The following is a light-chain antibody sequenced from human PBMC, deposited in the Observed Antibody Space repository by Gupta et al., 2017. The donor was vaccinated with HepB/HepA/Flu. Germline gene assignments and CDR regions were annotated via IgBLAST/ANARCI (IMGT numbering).Light chain of an antibody. J-gene: IGKJ3*01. V-gene: IGKV2-28*01. Sequence: DIVMTQSPLSLPVTPGEPASISCRSSQSLLHSNGYNYLDWYLQKPGQSPQLLIYLGSNRASGVPDRFSGSGSGTDFTLKISRVEAEDVGVYYCMQALQTPFTCGPGTKVEIK. CDR1: QSLLHSNGYNY. CDR3: MQALQTPFT. CDR2: LGS.